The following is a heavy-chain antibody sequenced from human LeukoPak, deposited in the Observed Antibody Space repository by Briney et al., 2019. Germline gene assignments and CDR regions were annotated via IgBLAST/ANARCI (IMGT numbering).Heavy chain of an antibody. Sequence: ASVKVSCKASGYTFTGYYMHWVRQAPGQGLEWMGWINPNSGGTNYAQKFQGWVTMTRDTSISTAYMELSRLRSDDTAVYYCARDLRDTNGMGTFDYWGQGTLVTVSS. CDR1: GYTFTGYY. D-gene: IGHD1-1*01. V-gene: IGHV1-2*04. CDR3: ARDLRDTNGMGTFDY. CDR2: INPNSGGT. J-gene: IGHJ4*02.